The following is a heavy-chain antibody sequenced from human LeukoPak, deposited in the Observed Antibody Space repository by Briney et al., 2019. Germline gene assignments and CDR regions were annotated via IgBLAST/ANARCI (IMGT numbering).Heavy chain of an antibody. CDR1: GFTFNIYA. D-gene: IGHD2-21*01. Sequence: PGGSLRLSCSASGFTFNIYAMHWVRQAPGKGLEYVSAISTDGGGTYYADSVKGRFTISRGNSKNTLYLQMSSLRTEDTAVYYCVKYHNSCYSVWGQGTLVAVSS. CDR2: ISTDGGGT. CDR3: VKYHNSCYSV. J-gene: IGHJ4*02. V-gene: IGHV3-64D*06.